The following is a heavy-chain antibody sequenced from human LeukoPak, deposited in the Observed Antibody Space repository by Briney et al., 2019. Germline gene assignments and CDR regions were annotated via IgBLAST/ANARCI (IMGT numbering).Heavy chain of an antibody. D-gene: IGHD5-18*01. Sequence: ASVKVSCKASGYTFTGYYMHWVRQAPGQGLEWMGWINPNSDGTNYAQKFQGWVTMTRDTSISTAYMELSRLRSDDTAVYYCARDRGYSYGWSGFDYWGQGTLVTVSS. CDR3: ARDRGYSYGWSGFDY. CDR1: GYTFTGYY. V-gene: IGHV1-2*04. CDR2: INPNSDGT. J-gene: IGHJ4*02.